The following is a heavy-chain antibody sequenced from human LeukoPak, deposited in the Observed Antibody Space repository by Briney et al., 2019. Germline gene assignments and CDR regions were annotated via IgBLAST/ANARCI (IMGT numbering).Heavy chain of an antibody. J-gene: IGHJ4*02. D-gene: IGHD5-12*01. CDR2: INQDGSEE. CDR3: VRDGGVSGYDLLDY. Sequence: PGGSLRLSCAASGFTFSNYWMTWVRQPPGKGLELVAHINQDGSEEHYMDSVKARFTISRDNAKNSLSLQMNSLRAEDTAVYYCVRDGGVSGYDLLDYWGQGTLVTVSS. V-gene: IGHV3-7*01. CDR1: GFTFSNYW.